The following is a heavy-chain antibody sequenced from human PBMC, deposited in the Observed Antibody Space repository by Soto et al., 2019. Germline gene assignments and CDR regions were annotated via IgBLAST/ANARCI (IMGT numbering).Heavy chain of an antibody. V-gene: IGHV4-30-2*01. Sequence: QPQLQESGSGLVKPSQTLSLTCAVSGGSISSGGYSWSWIRQPPGKGLEWIGYIYHSGSTYYNPSLKSRVTISVDRTKNQFSLKLSSVTAADTAVYYCARRYAQNWFDPWGQGTLVTVSS. CDR2: IYHSGST. CDR1: GGSISSGGYS. CDR3: ARRYAQNWFDP. J-gene: IGHJ5*02. D-gene: IGHD3-16*01.